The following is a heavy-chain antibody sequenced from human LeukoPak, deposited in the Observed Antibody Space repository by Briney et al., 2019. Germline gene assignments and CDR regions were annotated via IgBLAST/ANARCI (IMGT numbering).Heavy chain of an antibody. V-gene: IGHV3-21*01. CDR3: ARDCSGGSCYRY. CDR2: ISSSSSYI. CDR1: GFIFTNYF. Sequence: GGSLRLSCAASGFIFTNYFMSWVRQAPGKGLEWVSSISSSSSYIYYADSVKGRFTISRDNAKNSLYLQMNSLRAEDTAVYYCARDCSGGSCYRYWGQGTLVTVSS. J-gene: IGHJ4*02. D-gene: IGHD2-15*01.